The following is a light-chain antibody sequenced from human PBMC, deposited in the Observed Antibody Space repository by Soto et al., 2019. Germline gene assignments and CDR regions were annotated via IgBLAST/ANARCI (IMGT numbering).Light chain of an antibody. V-gene: IGLV2-14*01. CDR2: EVS. CDR1: RNDISAYDS. Sequence: QSVLTQPASVSGSPGQSITISCTGSRNDISAYDSVSWYQQHPDKAPKLIIYEVSNRPSGISDRFSGFKSANTAYLTISGVQPEDEADYHCSSYTTIKTVVFGGGTKLTVL. J-gene: IGLJ2*01. CDR3: SSYTTIKTVV.